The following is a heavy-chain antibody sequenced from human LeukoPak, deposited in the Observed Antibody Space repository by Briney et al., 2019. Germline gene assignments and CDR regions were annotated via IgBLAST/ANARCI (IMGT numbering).Heavy chain of an antibody. CDR1: GGSISSGGYY. CDR2: IYYSGST. Sequence: SETLSLTCTVSGGSISSGGYYWSWIRQHPGKGLEWIGNIYYSGSTYYNPSLKSRVTISVDTSKNQFSLKLSSVTAADTAVYYCARSRGWLEDYWGQGTLVSVSS. D-gene: IGHD6-19*01. V-gene: IGHV4-31*03. J-gene: IGHJ4*02. CDR3: ARSRGWLEDY.